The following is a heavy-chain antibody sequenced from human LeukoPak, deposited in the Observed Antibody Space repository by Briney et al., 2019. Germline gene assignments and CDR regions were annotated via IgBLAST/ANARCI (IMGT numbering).Heavy chain of an antibody. CDR1: GYTFTSYG. CDR3: ARDRQQWLVTNWFDP. D-gene: IGHD6-19*01. V-gene: IGHV1-18*01. CDR2: ISAYNGNT. J-gene: IGHJ5*02. Sequence: WASVKVSCKASGYTFTSYGISWVRQAPGQGLEWMGWISAYNGNTNYAQKLQGRVTMTTDTSTSTAYMELRSLRSDDTAVYYCARDRQQWLVTNWFDPWGQGTLVTVSS.